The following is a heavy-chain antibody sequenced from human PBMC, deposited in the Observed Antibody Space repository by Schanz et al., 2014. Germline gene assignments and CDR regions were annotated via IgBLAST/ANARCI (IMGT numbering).Heavy chain of an antibody. CDR3: ARGRVLES. V-gene: IGHV3-23*01. D-gene: IGHD1-1*01. CDR1: GFIFGSSV. Sequence: EVQLLESGGGLIQPGGSLRLSCAASGFIFGSSVMAWVRQAPGKGLEWVSGSTGASDHIDYAESVKGRFTISRDNAKNSLFLQMNSMRPEDTAIYYCARGRVLESWGQGTLVTVSS. J-gene: IGHJ5*02. CDR2: STGASDHI.